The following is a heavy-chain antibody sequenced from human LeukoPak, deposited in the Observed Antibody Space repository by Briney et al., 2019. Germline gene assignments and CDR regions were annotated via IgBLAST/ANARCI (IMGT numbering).Heavy chain of an antibody. CDR2: ITGSSSTI. V-gene: IGHV3-48*02. J-gene: IGHJ4*02. D-gene: IGHD7-27*01. CDR1: GFSFSSYS. Sequence: HPGGSLRLSCAASGFSFSSYSLNWVRQAAGKGLEWVSYITGSSSTINYADSVKGRLTISRDNAKNSLYLEMNSLRDEDTAVYYCARPLTYWGSLDYWGQGTLVTVSS. CDR3: ARPLTYWGSLDY.